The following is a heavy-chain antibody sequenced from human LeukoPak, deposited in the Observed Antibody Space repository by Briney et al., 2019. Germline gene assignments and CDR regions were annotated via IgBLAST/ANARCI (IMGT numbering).Heavy chain of an antibody. CDR1: GYTFTGYY. CDR3: AIDYGEVREAYYFDY. Sequence: ASVKVSCKASGYTFTGYYMHWVRQAPGQGLEWMGRINPNSGGTNYAQKFQGRVTMTRDTSISTAYMELSRLRSDDTAVYYCAIDYGEVREAYYFDYWGQGTLVTVSS. D-gene: IGHD4-17*01. J-gene: IGHJ4*02. V-gene: IGHV1-2*06. CDR2: INPNSGGT.